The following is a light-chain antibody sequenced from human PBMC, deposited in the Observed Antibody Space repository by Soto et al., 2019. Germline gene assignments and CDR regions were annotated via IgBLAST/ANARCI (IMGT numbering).Light chain of an antibody. CDR2: QVS. V-gene: IGLV2-14*01. J-gene: IGLJ1*01. Sequence: QSVLTQPASVSGSPGQSITISCTGTSSDVGGYYYVSWYQHHPGKAPKLMIYQVSNRPSGVSNRFSGSKSGNTAFLTISGLQAEDEADYYCSSYTSSNTFYVFGTGTKVTVL. CDR1: SSDVGGYYY. CDR3: SSYTSSNTFYV.